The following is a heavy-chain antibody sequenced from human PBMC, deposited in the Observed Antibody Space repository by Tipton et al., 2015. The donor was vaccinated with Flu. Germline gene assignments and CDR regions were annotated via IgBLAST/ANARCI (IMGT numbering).Heavy chain of an antibody. CDR2: FDPGDGET. CDR3: TTDLSHYDSLIFSDSWFDP. Sequence: QLVQSGAAVKRPGASVRVSCKVSGYTLSELPIHWVRQAPGKGLEWMGGFDPGDGETIYAQKFQGRITMTENPSTDTAYMVLSSLRSDDTAVYYCTTDLSHYDSLIFSDSWFDPRGQGTLVTVSS. D-gene: IGHD3-16*01. CDR1: GYTLSELP. V-gene: IGHV1-24*01. J-gene: IGHJ5*02.